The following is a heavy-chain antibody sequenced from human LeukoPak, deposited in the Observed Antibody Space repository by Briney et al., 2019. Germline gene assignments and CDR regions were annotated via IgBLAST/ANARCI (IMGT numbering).Heavy chain of an antibody. CDR2: ISSSSSYI. CDR3: AAGNYDFWSGYGPFDY. Sequence: GGSLRLSCAASGFTFTTNAMGWVRQAPGQGLQWVSSISSSSSYIYYADSVKGRFTISRDNAKNSLYLQMNNLRAEDTAVYYCAAGNYDFWSGYGPFDYWGQGTLVTVSS. CDR1: GFTFTTNA. D-gene: IGHD3-3*01. V-gene: IGHV3-21*04. J-gene: IGHJ4*02.